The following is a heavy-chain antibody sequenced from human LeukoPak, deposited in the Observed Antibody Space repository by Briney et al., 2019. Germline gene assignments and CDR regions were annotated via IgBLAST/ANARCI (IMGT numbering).Heavy chain of an antibody. CDR1: GFTVSSNY. CDR3: ARDKGEYAFDI. CDR2: ISSSGSTI. V-gene: IGHV3-11*04. Sequence: GGSLRLSCAASGFTVSSNYMSWVRQAPGKGLEWVSYISSSGSTIYYTDSVKGRFTISRDNAKNSLYLQMNSLRAEDTAVYYCARDKGEYAFDIWGQGTMVTVSS. J-gene: IGHJ3*02.